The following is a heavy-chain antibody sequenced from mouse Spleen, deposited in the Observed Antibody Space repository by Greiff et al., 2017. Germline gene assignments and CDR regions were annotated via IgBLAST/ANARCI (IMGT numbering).Heavy chain of an antibody. D-gene: IGHD2-3*01. CDR1: GYTFTSYW. CDR2: INPSNGRT. CDR3: ARGGLLSAMDY. V-gene: IGHV1S81*02. J-gene: IGHJ4*01. Sequence: QVQLKQPGAELVKPGASVKLSCKASGYTFTSYWMHWVKQRPGQGLEWIGEINPSNGRTNYNEKFKSKATLTVDKSSSTAYMQLSSLTSEDSAVYYCARGGLLSAMDYWGQGTSVTVSS.